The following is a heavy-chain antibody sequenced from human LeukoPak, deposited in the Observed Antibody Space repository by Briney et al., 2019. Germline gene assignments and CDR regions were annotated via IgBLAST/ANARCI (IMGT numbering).Heavy chain of an antibody. CDR1: GYTFTGSY. CDR2: INPNSGGT. J-gene: IGHJ4*02. V-gene: IGHV1-2*02. D-gene: IGHD2-8*01. CDR3: ARVAYCTTGVCMNFDL. Sequence: ASVKVSCKASGYTFTGSYIHWMRQAPGQGLEWMGWINPNSGGTKYAQNFQGRVTVTRDTSTSTAYMDLSGLRADDTAVYYCARVAYCTTGVCMNFDLWGQGTLVTVSS.